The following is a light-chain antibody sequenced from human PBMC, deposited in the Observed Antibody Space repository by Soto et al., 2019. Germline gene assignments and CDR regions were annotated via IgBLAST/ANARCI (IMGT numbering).Light chain of an antibody. V-gene: IGKV3-20*01. Sequence: IVLTQSPGTLSLSPGERATLSCKASQSVTSTYLAWYQRKPGQAPRLLIYDASSRATGIPDRFSGSGSGTDFTLTITRLEPEDFAVYYCQQYGNSPATFGPGTKLDIK. CDR1: QSVTSTY. CDR3: QQYGNSPAT. J-gene: IGKJ3*01. CDR2: DAS.